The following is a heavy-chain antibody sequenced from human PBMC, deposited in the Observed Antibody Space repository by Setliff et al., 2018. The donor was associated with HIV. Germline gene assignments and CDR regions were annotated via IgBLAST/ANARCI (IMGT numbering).Heavy chain of an antibody. Sequence: ASVKVSCKASGYIFTSYYMHWVRQAPGQGLEWLGVINPSGGSTDYAQTFKDRVTMTKDTSTATVNMELRSLTSDDTAVYYCARGGIAAADKRDINFWGQGTRVTVSS. D-gene: IGHD6-13*01. J-gene: IGHJ3*01. CDR2: INPSGGST. CDR3: ARGGIAAADKRDINF. CDR1: GYIFTSYY. V-gene: IGHV1-46*01.